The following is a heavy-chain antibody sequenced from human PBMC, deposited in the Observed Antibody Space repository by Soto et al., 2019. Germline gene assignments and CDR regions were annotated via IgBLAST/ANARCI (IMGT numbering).Heavy chain of an antibody. CDR2: IYWDDDK. D-gene: IGHD3-10*01. V-gene: IGHV2-5*02. CDR1: GFSLSTSGVG. CDR3: AHTTYGSGSYDY. J-gene: IGHJ4*02. Sequence: QITLKESGPTLVKPTQTLTLTCTFSGFSLSTSGVGVGWIRQPPGKALEWVALIYWDDDKRYSPSLKSRLTIXKXXSKTHVVLTMTDMDPVDTATYYCAHTTYGSGSYDYWGQGTLVTVSS.